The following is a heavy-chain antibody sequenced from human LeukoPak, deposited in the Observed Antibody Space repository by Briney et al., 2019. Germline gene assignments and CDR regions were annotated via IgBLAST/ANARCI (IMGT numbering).Heavy chain of an antibody. CDR2: ISPSGGGT. J-gene: IGHJ4*02. D-gene: IGHD2-2*02. Sequence: ASVKVSCKASGYIISSYYIHWVRQAPGQGLEWMGIISPSGGGTSYAQRFQGRVSVARDTSTNTVYMELSGLRSDDTAVYYCARDTNIPESETFHYWGQGTLVTVSS. CDR1: GYIISSYY. V-gene: IGHV1-46*01. CDR3: ARDTNIPESETFHY.